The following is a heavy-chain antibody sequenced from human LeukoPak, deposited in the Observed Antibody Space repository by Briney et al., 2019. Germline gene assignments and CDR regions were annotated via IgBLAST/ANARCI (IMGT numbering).Heavy chain of an antibody. J-gene: IGHJ4*02. CDR3: AKDSLVVPPGIAAAGTALDY. CDR2: ISGSGGST. CDR1: GFTFSSYG. Sequence: PGGSLRLSCAASGFTFSSYGMSWVRQAPGKGLEWVSAISGSGGSTYYADSVKGRFTISRDNSKNTLYLQMNSLRAEDTAVYYCAKDSLVVPPGIAAAGTALDYWGQGTLVTVSS. V-gene: IGHV3-23*01. D-gene: IGHD6-13*01.